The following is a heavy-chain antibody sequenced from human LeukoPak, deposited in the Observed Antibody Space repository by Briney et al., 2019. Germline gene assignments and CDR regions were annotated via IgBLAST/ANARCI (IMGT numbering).Heavy chain of an antibody. Sequence: GGSLRLSCAASGFTFSSYAMSWVRQAPGKGLEWVSAISGSGGSTYYADSVKGRFSISRDNSKNTLYLQMNSLRAEDTAVYYCAKGNYYGSGSYNWFDPWGQGTLVTVSS. CDR2: ISGSGGST. CDR3: AKGNYYGSGSYNWFDP. V-gene: IGHV3-23*01. CDR1: GFTFSSYA. J-gene: IGHJ5*02. D-gene: IGHD3-10*01.